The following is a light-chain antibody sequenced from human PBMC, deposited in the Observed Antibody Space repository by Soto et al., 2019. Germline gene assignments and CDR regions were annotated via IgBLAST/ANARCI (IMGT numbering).Light chain of an antibody. V-gene: IGKV1-6*02. CDR1: RGIRTD. Sequence: AIHMTQSPSSPSASVGDSVTITCRAGRGIRTDLGWYQQKPGKAPELLISGASNLQGGVSSRFSGSGSGTSFTLPISSLQPEDVATYYCLQDYNYPLTFGQGTTVDIK. CDR3: LQDYNYPLT. CDR2: GAS. J-gene: IGKJ1*01.